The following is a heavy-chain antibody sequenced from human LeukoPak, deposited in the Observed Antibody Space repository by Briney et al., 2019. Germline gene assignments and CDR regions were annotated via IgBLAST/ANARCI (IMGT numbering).Heavy chain of an antibody. J-gene: IGHJ4*02. CDR2: IRSKAYGGTT. Sequence: GGSLRLSCTASGFTFGDYAMSWVRQAPGKGLEWVGFIRSKAYGGTTEYAASVKGRFTISRDDSKSIAYLQMNSLKTEDTAVYYCTRDSNWNYAFDYWGQGTLVTVSS. V-gene: IGHV3-49*04. CDR1: GFTFGDYA. D-gene: IGHD1-7*01. CDR3: TRDSNWNYAFDY.